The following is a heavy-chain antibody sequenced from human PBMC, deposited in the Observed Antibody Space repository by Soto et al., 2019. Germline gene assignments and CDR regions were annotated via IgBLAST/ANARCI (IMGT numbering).Heavy chain of an antibody. J-gene: IGHJ6*02. V-gene: IGHV5-51*01. D-gene: IGHD6-13*01. Sequence: PXESMKISFKGAGYSFTNYWIAWVRQMPGKGLEWMGIIYPCDSDTRYSPSFQGQVTISADKSISTAHLQWSSLKASDTAMYYCARQSSPDYNHYGMDVWGQGTTVTVSS. CDR2: IYPCDSDT. CDR1: GYSFTNYW. CDR3: ARQSSPDYNHYGMDV.